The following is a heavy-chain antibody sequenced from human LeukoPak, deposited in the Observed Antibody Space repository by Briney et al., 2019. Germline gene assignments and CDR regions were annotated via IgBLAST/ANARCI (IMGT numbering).Heavy chain of an antibody. CDR2: IIPIFGTA. CDR1: GGTFSSYA. CDR3: ARDRRWFYAP. D-gene: IGHD2/OR15-2a*01. V-gene: IGHV1-69*13. Sequence: SVKVSCKASGGTFSSYAISWVRQVPGQGLEWMGGIIPIFGTANYAQKFQGRVTITADESTSTAYMELSSLRSEDTAVYYCARDRRWFYAPWGQGTLVTVSS. J-gene: IGHJ5*02.